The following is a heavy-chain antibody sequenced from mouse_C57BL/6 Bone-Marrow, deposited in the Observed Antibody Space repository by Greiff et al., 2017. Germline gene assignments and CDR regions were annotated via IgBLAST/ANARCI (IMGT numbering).Heavy chain of an antibody. CDR1: GYTFTDYY. D-gene: IGHD2-3*01. J-gene: IGHJ1*03. Sequence: EVQLQQSGPVLVKPGASVKMSCKASGYTFTDYYMNWVKQSHGKSLEWIGVINPYNGGTSYNQKFKGKATLTVHKPSSTAYMELNSLTSEDSAVYYCAREGDGYYLWYFDVWGTGTTVTVSS. V-gene: IGHV1-19*01. CDR3: AREGDGYYLWYFDV. CDR2: INPYNGGT.